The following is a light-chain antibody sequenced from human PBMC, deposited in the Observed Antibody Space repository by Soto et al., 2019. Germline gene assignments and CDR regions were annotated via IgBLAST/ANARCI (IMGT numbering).Light chain of an antibody. Sequence: EILMPQSPVTLSVSPGERATLSCRASQSVSSNLAWYQQKPGQAPRLLIYGASTRATGVPARFSGSGSGTEFTLTIISLQAEDFSVYDCQHYDSRSPWTFGQGTKVEIK. CDR2: GAS. J-gene: IGKJ1*01. CDR3: QHYDSRSPWT. V-gene: IGKV3-15*01. CDR1: QSVSSN.